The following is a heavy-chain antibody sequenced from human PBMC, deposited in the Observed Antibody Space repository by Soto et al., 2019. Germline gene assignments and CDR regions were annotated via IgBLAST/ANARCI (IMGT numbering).Heavy chain of an antibody. V-gene: IGHV1-2*02. CDR2: INPNSGGT. CDR3: ARDLERYYYDSSASAVDY. Sequence: SVKVSCKASGYTFTGHFMHRVRHAPGEGPECMGWINPNSGGTNYAEKFQGRVTITRDTTISTAYKELSRLRSDVPAVYYCARDLERYYYDSSASAVDYWGQGTLVTVSS. J-gene: IGHJ4*02. CDR1: GYTFTGHF. D-gene: IGHD3-22*01.